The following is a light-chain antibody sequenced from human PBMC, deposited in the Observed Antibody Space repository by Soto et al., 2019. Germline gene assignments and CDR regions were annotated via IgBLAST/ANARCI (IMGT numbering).Light chain of an antibody. CDR3: QQYGSAPDT. V-gene: IGKV3-20*01. Sequence: EIVLTQSPGTLSLSLGERATLSCRASQSVRSNYLAWYQQKPGQAPRLLIYGVSSRATGIPDRFSGSGSGTDFTLTISRLEPEDFAVYYCQQYGSAPDTFGQGTKLEIK. J-gene: IGKJ2*01. CDR1: QSVRSNY. CDR2: GVS.